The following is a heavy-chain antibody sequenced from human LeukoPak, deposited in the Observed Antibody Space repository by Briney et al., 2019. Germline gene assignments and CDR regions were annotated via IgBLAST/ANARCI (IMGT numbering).Heavy chain of an antibody. V-gene: IGHV4-61*02. CDR3: ARALYDTSGYYLDH. CDR2: ISTSGST. D-gene: IGHD3-22*01. CDR1: GGSISGANYY. J-gene: IGHJ4*02. Sequence: SETLSLTCTVSGGSISGANYYWTWIRQPAGKGLEWIGRISTSGSTNYYPSLKSRVTISVDTSKNQFSLNLSSVTAADTAVYYCARALYDTSGYYLDHWGQGTLVTVSS.